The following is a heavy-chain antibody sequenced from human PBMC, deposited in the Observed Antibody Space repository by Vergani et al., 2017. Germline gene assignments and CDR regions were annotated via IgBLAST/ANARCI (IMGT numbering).Heavy chain of an antibody. CDR3: ARDFVVRGYDYYYYYGMDV. D-gene: IGHD3-10*01. J-gene: IGHJ6*02. Sequence: QLQLQESGPGLVKPSETLSLTCTVSGGSISSSSYYWGWIRQPPGKGLEWIGSIYYSGSTYYNPSLKSRVTISVDTSKNQFSLKLSSVTAADTAVYYCARDFVVRGYDYYYYYGMDVWGQGTTVTVSS. CDR2: IYYSGST. CDR1: GGSISSSSYY. V-gene: IGHV4-39*07.